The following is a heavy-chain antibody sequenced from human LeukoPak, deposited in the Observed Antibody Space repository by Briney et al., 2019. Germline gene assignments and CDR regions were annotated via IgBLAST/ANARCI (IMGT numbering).Heavy chain of an antibody. V-gene: IGHV3-23*01. D-gene: IGHD2-21*01. CDR3: AKDPRGPVVNAGWFDP. CDR1: GFTFSSYA. Sequence: PGGSLRLSCAASGFTFSSYAMSWVRQAPGKGLEWVSAISGSGGSTYYADSVKGRFTISSDNSKNTLYLQMNSLRAEDTAVYYCAKDPRGPVVNAGWFDPWGQGTLVTVSS. CDR2: ISGSGGST. J-gene: IGHJ5*02.